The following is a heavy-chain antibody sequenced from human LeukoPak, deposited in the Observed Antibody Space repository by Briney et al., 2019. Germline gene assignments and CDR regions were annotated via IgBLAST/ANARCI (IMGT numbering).Heavy chain of an antibody. CDR3: ARGYPVRWLQFDQANYYYYGMDV. Sequence: SETLSLTCTVSGGSISSYYWSWIRQPPGKGLEWIGEINHSGSTNYHPSLKSRVTISVDTSKNQFSLKLSSVTAADTAVYYCARGYPVRWLQFDQANYYYYGMDVWGQGTTVTVSS. D-gene: IGHD5-12*01. J-gene: IGHJ6*02. V-gene: IGHV4-34*01. CDR2: INHSGST. CDR1: GGSISSYY.